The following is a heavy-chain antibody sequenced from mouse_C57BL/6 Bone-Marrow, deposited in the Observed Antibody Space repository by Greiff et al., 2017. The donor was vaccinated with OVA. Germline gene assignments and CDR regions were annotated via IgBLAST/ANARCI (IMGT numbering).Heavy chain of an antibody. V-gene: IGHV2-9-1*01. CDR1: GFSLTSSA. D-gene: IGHD1-3*01. CDR2: IWTGGCT. Sequence: VKLMESGPGLVAPSQSLSITCTVSGFSLTSSAISWVRQPPGKGLEWLGVIWTGGCTNSNSALKSRLSISKDNSKSQVFLKMNSLQTDDTARYYCARKGVGIYYYAMDYWGQGTSVTVPS. CDR3: ARKGVGIYYYAMDY. J-gene: IGHJ4*01.